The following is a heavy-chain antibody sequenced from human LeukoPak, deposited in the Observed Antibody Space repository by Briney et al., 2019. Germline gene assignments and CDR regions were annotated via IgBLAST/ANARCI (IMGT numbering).Heavy chain of an antibody. CDR1: SFTFSAYA. D-gene: IGHD7-27*01. V-gene: IGHV3-69-1*01. Sequence: GGSLRLSCVASSFTFSAYAMTWVRQAPGKGLEWVSSITSSGDTYYADSVKGRFTISRDNAKKSLFLQMNSLRDDDTAVYYCARDPGQEGYWGQGTLVTVSS. J-gene: IGHJ4*02. CDR2: ITSSGDT. CDR3: ARDPGQEGY.